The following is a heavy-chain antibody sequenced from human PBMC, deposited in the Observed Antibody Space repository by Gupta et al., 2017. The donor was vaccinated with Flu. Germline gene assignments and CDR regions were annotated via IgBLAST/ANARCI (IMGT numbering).Heavy chain of an antibody. CDR3: TRVSSGWYWY. Sequence: QVQLVQSGAEVKKPGSSVKVSCKASGGIFSTHSINWVRQAPGQGLEWMGRIIPAVGTPDYAQEFQGRVTITADESTSTAYLELSSLRFEDTAAYYCTRVSSGWYWYWGQGTLVTVSS. D-gene: IGHD6-19*01. J-gene: IGHJ4*02. V-gene: IGHV1-69*18. CDR1: GGIFSTHS. CDR2: IIPAVGTP.